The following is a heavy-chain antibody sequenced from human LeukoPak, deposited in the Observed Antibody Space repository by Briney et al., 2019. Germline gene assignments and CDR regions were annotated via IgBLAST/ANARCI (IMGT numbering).Heavy chain of an antibody. CDR2: INPTSGDT. V-gene: IGHV1-2*02. J-gene: IGHJ6*03. CDR1: GYTFTAYF. Sequence: RASVKVSCKASGYTFTAYFMHWVRQAPGGGLEWMGWINPTSGDTHYAERFQGRVTMTRDTSTTTHYMELSRLTSDDTALYYCARDGEHCAGGACYSGYDYDHSYMDVWGKGTTVIVS. CDR3: ARDGEHCAGGACYSGYDYDHSYMDV. D-gene: IGHD2-15*01.